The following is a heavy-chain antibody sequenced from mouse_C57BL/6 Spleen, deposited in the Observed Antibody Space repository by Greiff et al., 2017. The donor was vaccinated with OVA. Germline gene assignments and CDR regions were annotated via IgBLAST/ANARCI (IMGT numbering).Heavy chain of an antibody. J-gene: IGHJ2*01. CDR2: IYPGSGST. V-gene: IGHV1-55*01. Sequence: QVQLQQPGAELVKPGASVKMSCKASGYTFTSYWITWVKQRPGQGLEWIGDIYPGSGSTNYNEKFKSKATLTVDTSSSTAYMQLSSLTSEDSAVYYCARSEYDYVFFDYWGQGTTLTVSS. D-gene: IGHD2-4*01. CDR1: GYTFTSYW. CDR3: ARSEYDYVFFDY.